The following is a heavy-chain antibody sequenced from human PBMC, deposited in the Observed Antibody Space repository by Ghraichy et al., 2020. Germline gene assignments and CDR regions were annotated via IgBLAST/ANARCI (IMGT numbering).Heavy chain of an antibody. D-gene: IGHD3-3*01. CDR2: IYSGGST. CDR1: GFTVSSNY. J-gene: IGHJ6*02. CDR3: ARDWSLRSYYYGMDV. Sequence: GGSLRLSCAASGFTVSSNYMSWVRQAPGKGLEWVSVIYSGGSTYYADSVKGRFTISRDNSKNTLYLQMNSLRAEDTAVYYCARDWSLRSYYYGMDVWGQGTTVTVSS. V-gene: IGHV3-66*02.